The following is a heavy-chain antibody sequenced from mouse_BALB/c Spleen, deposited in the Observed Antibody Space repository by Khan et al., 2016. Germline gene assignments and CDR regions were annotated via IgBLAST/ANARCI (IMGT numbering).Heavy chain of an antibody. Sequence: VQLKQSGPELVKPGASVKISCKTSGYTFTEYTMHWVKQSHGKSLEWIGGINPNNGGTSYNQKFKGKATLTVDQSSSTAYMELRSLTSADSAVYYCASDAYYRYDGYAMDYWGQGTSVTVSS. CDR3: ASDAYYRYDGYAMDY. CDR1: GYTFTEYT. D-gene: IGHD2-14*01. CDR2: INPNNGGT. J-gene: IGHJ4*01. V-gene: IGHV1-18*01.